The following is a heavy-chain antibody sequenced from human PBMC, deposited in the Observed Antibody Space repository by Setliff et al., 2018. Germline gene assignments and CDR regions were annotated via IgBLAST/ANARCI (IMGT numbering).Heavy chain of an antibody. CDR1: GYTFTSYD. V-gene: IGHV1-8*02. D-gene: IGHD7-27*01. CDR2: MSPNSGNT. Sequence: ASVKVSCKASGYTFTSYDINWMRLASGQGLEWMGWMSPNSGNTGSTQKFQGRVTMTRNTSTSTAYMELSRLTSEDTAVYFCARGWAALGIIGYWGQGTLVTVSS. CDR3: ARGWAALGIIGY. J-gene: IGHJ4*02.